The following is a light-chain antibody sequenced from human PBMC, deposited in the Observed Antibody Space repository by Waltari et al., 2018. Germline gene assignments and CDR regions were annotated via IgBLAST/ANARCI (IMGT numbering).Light chain of an antibody. J-gene: IGKJ2*01. V-gene: IGKV1-27*01. CDR1: QGLKHY. Sequence: DIHTTQSPSCLSASVGDRDTITCWAHQGLKHYLAWYQQRATKAPNLLIYAASMLQSGVPSPFSGSRSGKEVTHTISSLQTENVATYYCETCFSVPYTFRQGTKLEI. CDR2: AAS. CDR3: ETCFSVPYT.